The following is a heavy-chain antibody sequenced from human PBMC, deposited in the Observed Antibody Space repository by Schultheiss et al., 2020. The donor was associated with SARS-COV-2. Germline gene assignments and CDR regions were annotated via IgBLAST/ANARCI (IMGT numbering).Heavy chain of an antibody. CDR2: ISSSSSYT. Sequence: GGSLRLSCAASGFTFSSYGMHWVRQAPGKGLEWVSSISSSSSYTNYADSVKGRFTISRDNAKNSLYLQMNSLRAEDTAVYYCARNYCTTTSCRRVHFDYWGQGTLVTVSS. J-gene: IGHJ4*02. D-gene: IGHD2-2*01. CDR3: ARNYCTTTSCRRVHFDY. CDR1: GFTFSSYG. V-gene: IGHV3-21*01.